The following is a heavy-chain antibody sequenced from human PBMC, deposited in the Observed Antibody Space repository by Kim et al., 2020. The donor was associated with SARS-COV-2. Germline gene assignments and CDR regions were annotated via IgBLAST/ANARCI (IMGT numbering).Heavy chain of an antibody. V-gene: IGHV3-20*01. D-gene: IGHD6-19*01. J-gene: IGHJ2*01. CDR2: INWNGGST. Sequence: GGSLRLSCAASGFTFDDYGMSWVRQAPGKGLEWVSGINWNGGSTGYADSVKGRFTISRDNAKNSLYLQMNSLRAEDTALYHCARDSPYILSSGWLDWYFDLWGRGTLVTVSS. CDR3: ARDSPYILSSGWLDWYFDL. CDR1: GFTFDDYG.